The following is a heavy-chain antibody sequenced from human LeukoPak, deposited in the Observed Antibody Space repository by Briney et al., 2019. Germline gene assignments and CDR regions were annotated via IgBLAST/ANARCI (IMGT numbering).Heavy chain of an antibody. J-gene: IGHJ4*02. Sequence: GASVKVSCKASGYTFTSYYMHWVRQAPAQGLEWMGIINPSGGSTSYAQKFQGRVTMTRDTSTSTVYMELSSLRSEDTAVYYCARDSQGEYSYGYLGGRYDYWGQGTLVTVSS. CDR1: GYTFTSYY. V-gene: IGHV1-46*01. CDR2: INPSGGST. CDR3: ARDSQGEYSYGYLGGRYDY. D-gene: IGHD5-18*01.